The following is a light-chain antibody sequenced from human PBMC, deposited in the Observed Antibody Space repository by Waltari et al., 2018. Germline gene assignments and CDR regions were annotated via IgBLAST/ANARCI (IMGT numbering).Light chain of an antibody. Sequence: VLTQSPNTLSLSPGETATLSCRASQNIDNDYLAWYQHKPGQGPWLLIYGASKGASEVPVKFRGGGSGTDFTLTISGLEPEDSAVYYCQQYGPSTGFSFGRGTNLQIK. CDR3: QQYGPSTGFS. CDR1: QNIDNDY. CDR2: GAS. V-gene: IGKV3-20*01. J-gene: IGKJ2*03.